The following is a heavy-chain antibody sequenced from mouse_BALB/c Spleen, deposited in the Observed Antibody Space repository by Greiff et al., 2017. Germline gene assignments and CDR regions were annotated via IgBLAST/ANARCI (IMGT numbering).Heavy chain of an antibody. CDR3: TRPDYDEYWYFDV. D-gene: IGHD2-4*01. J-gene: IGHJ1*01. Sequence: EVQLQESGGGLVQPGGSMKLSCVASGFTFSNYWMNWVRQSPEKGLEWVAEIRLKSNNYATHYAESVKGRFTISRDDSKSSVYLQMNNLRAEDTGIYYCTRPDYDEYWYFDVWGAGTTVTVSS. V-gene: IGHV6-6*02. CDR2: IRLKSNNYAT. CDR1: GFTFSNYW.